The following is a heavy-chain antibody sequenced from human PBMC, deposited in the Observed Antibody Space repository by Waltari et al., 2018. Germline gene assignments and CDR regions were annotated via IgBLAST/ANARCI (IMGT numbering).Heavy chain of an antibody. Sequence: QVQLQESGPGLVKPSQTLSLTCTVSGGSISSGSYYWSWIRQPAGKGLEWIGRIYTSGSTNYNPSLKSRVTISVDTSKNQFSLKLSSVTAADTAVYYCARGIAAAEIYWGQGTLVTVSS. V-gene: IGHV4-61*02. D-gene: IGHD6-13*01. CDR2: IYTSGST. CDR3: ARGIAAAEIY. CDR1: GGSISSGSYY. J-gene: IGHJ4*02.